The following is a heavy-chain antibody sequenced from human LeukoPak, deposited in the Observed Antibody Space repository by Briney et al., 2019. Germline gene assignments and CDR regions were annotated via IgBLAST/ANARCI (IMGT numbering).Heavy chain of an antibody. J-gene: IGHJ4*02. CDR2: FYYSGST. Sequence: SETLSLTCTVSGGSISSYYWSWIRQPPGKGLEWIGYFYYSGSTNYNPSLKSRVTISVDTAKNQFSLKLSAVTAADTAVYYCAREDYSSSWYYFDYWGQGTLVTVSS. V-gene: IGHV4-59*01. CDR1: GGSISSYY. D-gene: IGHD6-13*01. CDR3: AREDYSSSWYYFDY.